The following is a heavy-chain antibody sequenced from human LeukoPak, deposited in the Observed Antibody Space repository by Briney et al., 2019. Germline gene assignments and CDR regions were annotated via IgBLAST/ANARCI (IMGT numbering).Heavy chain of an antibody. CDR1: RFTFSRYW. Sequence: QAGGSLRLSCVDSRFTFSRYWMSWVRQAPGKGLEWVAVILYDGSNKYYADSVKGRFTISRDNSKNTLYLQVNSLRAEDTAVYYCAKGWGIPIFGVVTNWGQGTLVTVSS. D-gene: IGHD3-3*01. V-gene: IGHV3-30*18. J-gene: IGHJ4*02. CDR3: AKGWGIPIFGVVTN. CDR2: ILYDGSNK.